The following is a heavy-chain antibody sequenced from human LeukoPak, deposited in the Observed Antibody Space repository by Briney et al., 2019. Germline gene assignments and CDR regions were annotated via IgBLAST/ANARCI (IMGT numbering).Heavy chain of an antibody. Sequence: PGGSLRLSCAASGFTFSSYSMNWVRQAPGKGLEWVSSISSSSSYIYYADSVKGRFTISRDNAKNSLYLQMNSLRAEDTAVHYCARLYSSGWYYYFDYWGQGTLVTVSS. CDR2: ISSSSSYI. V-gene: IGHV3-21*01. D-gene: IGHD6-19*01. CDR1: GFTFSSYS. J-gene: IGHJ4*02. CDR3: ARLYSSGWYYYFDY.